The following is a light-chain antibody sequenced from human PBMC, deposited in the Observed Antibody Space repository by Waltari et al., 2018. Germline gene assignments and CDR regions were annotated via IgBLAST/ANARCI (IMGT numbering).Light chain of an antibody. J-gene: IGKJ4*01. Sequence: EIVLTQSPATLSLSPGERATLSCRASQSISGYLAWYQQKPGQAPRLLIYDASKRATDVPARFSGGGSGTEFTLTISSLEPEDFATYYCQQRNNWPPFSFGGGTKVEIK. CDR2: DAS. CDR1: QSISGY. V-gene: IGKV3-11*01. CDR3: QQRNNWPPFS.